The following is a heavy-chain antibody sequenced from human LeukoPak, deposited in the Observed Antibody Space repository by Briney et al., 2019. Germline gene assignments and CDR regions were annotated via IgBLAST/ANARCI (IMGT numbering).Heavy chain of an antibody. J-gene: IGHJ4*02. CDR1: GGSISSGGYY. V-gene: IGHV4-61*02. CDR2: IYTSGST. Sequence: SETLSLTCTVSGGSISSGGYYWSWIRQHPGKGLEWIGRIYTSGSTNYNPSLKSRVTMSVDTSKNQFSLKLSSVTAADTAVYYCARAPTHYDFWSGYSYFDYWGQGTLVTVSS. CDR3: ARAPTHYDFWSGYSYFDY. D-gene: IGHD3-3*01.